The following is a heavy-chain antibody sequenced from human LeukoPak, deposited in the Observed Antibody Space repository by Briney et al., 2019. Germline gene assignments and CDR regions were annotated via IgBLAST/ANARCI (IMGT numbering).Heavy chain of an antibody. Sequence: GGSLRLSCAASGFTFSSYAMHWVRQAPGKGPEWVAVISYDGSNKYYADSVKGRFTISRDNSKNTLYLQMNSLRAEDTAVYYCARGSGWFGEWDYWGQGTLVTVSS. CDR2: ISYDGSNK. J-gene: IGHJ4*02. CDR3: ARGSGWFGEWDY. V-gene: IGHV3-30-3*01. CDR1: GFTFSSYA. D-gene: IGHD3-10*01.